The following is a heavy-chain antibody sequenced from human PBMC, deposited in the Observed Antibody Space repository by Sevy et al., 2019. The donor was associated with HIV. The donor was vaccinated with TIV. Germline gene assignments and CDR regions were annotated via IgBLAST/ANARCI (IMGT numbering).Heavy chain of an antibody. V-gene: IGHV3-7*01. J-gene: IGHJ4*02. D-gene: IGHD6-13*01. CDR3: GGGIGAAGSY. CDR1: GFTFSSYW. CDR2: IKEDGSVK. Sequence: GGSLRLSCEASGFTFSSYWMSWVRQAPGKGLEWVANIKEDGSVKYYVESVKGRFTISRDNAKNSVYLQMNSLRAEDRGLLLWGGGIGAAGSYWGLGTLVTVSS.